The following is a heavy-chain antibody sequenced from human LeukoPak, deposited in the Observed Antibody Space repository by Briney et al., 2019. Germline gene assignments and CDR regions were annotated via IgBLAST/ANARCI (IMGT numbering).Heavy chain of an antibody. Sequence: GGSLIPSCSASGFTFSNYAIRWVRQAPGKGLEYVSTISDNGGNTNYADSVKGRFTISRDNSKNTLYLQMSSLRPEDTAVYYCVKAAGSWYGYFDYWGQGTLVTVSS. CDR3: VKAAGSWYGYFDY. J-gene: IGHJ4*02. CDR1: GFTFSNYA. V-gene: IGHV3-64D*06. CDR2: ISDNGGNT. D-gene: IGHD6-13*01.